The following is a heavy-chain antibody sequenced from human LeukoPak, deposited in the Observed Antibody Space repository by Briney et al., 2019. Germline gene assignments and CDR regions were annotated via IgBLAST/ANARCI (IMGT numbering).Heavy chain of an antibody. V-gene: IGHV4-59*01. Sequence: SETLSLTCTVSGGSISSYYWSWIRQPPGKGLEWIGYIYCSGSTNYNPSLKSRVTISVDTSKNQFSLKLSSVTAADTAAYYCARLSGYYGSGIDYWGQGTLVTVSS. D-gene: IGHD3-10*01. CDR2: IYCSGST. CDR3: ARLSGYYGSGIDY. J-gene: IGHJ4*02. CDR1: GGSISSYY.